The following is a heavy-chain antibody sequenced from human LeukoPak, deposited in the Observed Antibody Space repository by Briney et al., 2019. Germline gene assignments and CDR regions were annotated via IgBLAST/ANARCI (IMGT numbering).Heavy chain of an antibody. D-gene: IGHD6-13*01. J-gene: IGHJ4*02. CDR1: GGSFSGYY. CDR2: INHSGST. V-gene: IGHV4-34*01. CDR3: ASGRAAAGVSGADY. Sequence: SETLSLTCAVYGGSFSGYYRSWIRQPPGKGLEWIGGINHSGSTNYNPSLKSRVTISVDTSKNQFSLKLSSVTAADTAVYYCASGRAAAGVSGADYWGQGTLVTVSS.